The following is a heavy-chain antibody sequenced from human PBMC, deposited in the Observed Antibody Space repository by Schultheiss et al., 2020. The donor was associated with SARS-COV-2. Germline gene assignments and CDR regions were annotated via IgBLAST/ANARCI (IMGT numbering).Heavy chain of an antibody. CDR2: IYYSGST. Sequence: SQTLSLTCTVSGGSISSSSYYWSWIRQPPGKGLEWIGYIYYSGSTNYNPSLKSRVTISVDTSRNQFSLKLSSVTAADTAVYYCARSNGVAAAGLGGAYWGQGTLVTVSS. D-gene: IGHD6-13*01. J-gene: IGHJ4*02. CDR1: GGSISSSSYY. CDR3: ARSNGVAAAGLGGAY. V-gene: IGHV4-61*01.